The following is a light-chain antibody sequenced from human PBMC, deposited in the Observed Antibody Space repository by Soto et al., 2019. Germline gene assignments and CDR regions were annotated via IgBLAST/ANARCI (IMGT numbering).Light chain of an antibody. CDR1: QSVRINS. CDR2: GPS. V-gene: IGKV3-20*01. J-gene: IGKJ2*01. CDR3: QQYDNTPYT. Sequence: EILLTQSPGTLSLSPGERATLSCRASQSVRINSVAWYQQKPGQSPRLLIYGPSSTAFGISDRFSGSASRAVFTLTIIRPEPEDSAVYYCQQYDNTPYTFGQGTTLESK.